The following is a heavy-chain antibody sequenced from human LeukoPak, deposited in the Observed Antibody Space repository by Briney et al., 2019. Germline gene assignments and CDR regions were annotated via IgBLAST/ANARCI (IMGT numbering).Heavy chain of an antibody. CDR2: ISAYNGNT. CDR3: AREELEYYDSSGYYYFDY. D-gene: IGHD3-22*01. CDR1: GYTFTSYG. J-gene: IGHJ4*02. Sequence: ASVKVSCKASGYTFTSYGISWVRQAPGQGLEWMGWISAYNGNTNYAQKLQGRVTMTTDTSTSTAYMELRSLRSDDTAVYYCAREELEYYDSSGYYYFDYWGQGTLVTVSS. V-gene: IGHV1-18*01.